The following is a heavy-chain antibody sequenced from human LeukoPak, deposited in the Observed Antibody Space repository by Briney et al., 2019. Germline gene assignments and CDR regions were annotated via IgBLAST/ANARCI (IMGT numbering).Heavy chain of an antibody. J-gene: IGHJ5*02. Sequence: SETLSLTCTVSGGSISSDNSYWSWIRQPAGKGLEWIGRIYSSGSTNYNPSLKSRVTISVDTSKNQFSLKLTSVTAADTAVYYCARIFGGPVSRSFDPWGQGTLVTVSS. CDR2: IYSSGST. D-gene: IGHD4-23*01. V-gene: IGHV4-61*02. CDR1: GGSISSDNSY. CDR3: ARIFGGPVSRSFDP.